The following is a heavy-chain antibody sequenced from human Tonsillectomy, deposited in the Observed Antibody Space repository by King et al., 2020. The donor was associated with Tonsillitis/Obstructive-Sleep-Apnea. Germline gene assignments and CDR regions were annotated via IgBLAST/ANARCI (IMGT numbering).Heavy chain of an antibody. CDR1: GGSFSGYY. CDR3: AREISTDAFDI. Sequence: VQLQQWGAGLLKPSETLSLTCTVYGGSFSGYYWRWIRQPPGKGLEWIGEIDHSGSTNYNPSLKSRVTISADTSKTQFSLNLSSVTAADTAVYYCAREISTDAFDIWGQGTMVTVSS. V-gene: IGHV4-34*01. CDR2: IDHSGST. J-gene: IGHJ3*02.